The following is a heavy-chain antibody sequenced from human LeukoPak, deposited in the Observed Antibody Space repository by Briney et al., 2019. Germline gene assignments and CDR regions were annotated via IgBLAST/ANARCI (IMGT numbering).Heavy chain of an antibody. J-gene: IGHJ5*02. Sequence: SETLSLTCTVSGGSITTYYWSWIRQPPGKGLQWIGYIYYSGNTNYNPSLESRVTISVDTSKNQFSLNLSSVTAADTAIYYCARDMVDRDMVKSLGWFDPWGQGTLVTVSS. CDR2: IYYSGNT. CDR1: GGSITTYY. CDR3: ARDMVDRDMVKSLGWFDP. V-gene: IGHV4-59*01. D-gene: IGHD5-18*01.